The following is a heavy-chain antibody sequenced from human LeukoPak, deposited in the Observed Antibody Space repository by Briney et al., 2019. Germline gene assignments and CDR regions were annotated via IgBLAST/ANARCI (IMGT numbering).Heavy chain of an antibody. D-gene: IGHD3-22*01. J-gene: IGHJ4*02. Sequence: GGSLRLSCAASGFTFSSSAMSWVRQAPGKGLEWVSAISNNGGYTYYADSVQGRFTISRDNSKSTLCLQMNSLRAEDTAVYYCAKVPGSGYDPASFDYWGQGTLVTVSS. CDR1: GFTFSSSA. CDR2: ISNNGGYT. CDR3: AKVPGSGYDPASFDY. V-gene: IGHV3-23*01.